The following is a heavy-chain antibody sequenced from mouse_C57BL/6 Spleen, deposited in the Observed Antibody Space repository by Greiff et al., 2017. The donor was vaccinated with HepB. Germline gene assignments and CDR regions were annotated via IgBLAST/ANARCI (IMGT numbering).Heavy chain of an antibody. CDR3: ASRGDY. CDR2: ISSGGSYT. J-gene: IGHJ2*01. V-gene: IGHV5-6*02. Sequence: EVKLVDSGGDLVKPGGSLKLSCAASGFTFSSYGMSWVRQTPDKRLEWVATISSGGSYTYYPDSVKGRFTISRDNAKNTLYLQMSSLKSEDTAMYYCASRGDYWGQGTTLTVSS. CDR1: GFTFSSYG.